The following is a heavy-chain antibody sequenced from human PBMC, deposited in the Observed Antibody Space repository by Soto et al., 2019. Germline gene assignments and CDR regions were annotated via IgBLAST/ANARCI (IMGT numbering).Heavy chain of an antibody. CDR3: AISPNYYFFGMDV. V-gene: IGHV5-10-1*01. CDR2: IDPSDSYT. CDR1: GYSFTSYW. J-gene: IGHJ6*02. Sequence: LGESLKISCKGSGYSFTSYWINWVRQMPGKGLEWMGKIDPSDSYTYYSPSFQGHVTISADKSISTAYLQWSSLKASDTARYYCAISPNYYFFGMDVWGQGTTVTVSS.